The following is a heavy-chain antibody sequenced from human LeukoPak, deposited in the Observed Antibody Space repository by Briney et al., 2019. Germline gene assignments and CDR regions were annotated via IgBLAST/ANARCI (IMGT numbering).Heavy chain of an antibody. V-gene: IGHV1-18*04. D-gene: IGHD5-18*01. J-gene: IGHJ5*02. CDR3: ATTSHTAMVTYWFDP. CDR1: GYTFTGYY. CDR2: ISAYNGNT. Sequence: ASVKVSCKASGYTFTGYYMHWVRQAPGQGLEWMGWISAYNGNTNYAQKLQGRVTMTTDTSTSTAYMELRSLRSDDTAVYYCATTSHTAMVTYWFDPWGQGTLVTVSS.